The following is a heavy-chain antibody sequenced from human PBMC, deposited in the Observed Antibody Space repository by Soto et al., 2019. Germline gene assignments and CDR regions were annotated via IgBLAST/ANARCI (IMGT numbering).Heavy chain of an antibody. Sequence: GGTLRLTCAASGFTFSSYSMNWVRQAPGKGLEWVSSISSSSSYIYYAYSVKDRFTISRDNAKNLLYLHMNRLRADDTAGYYREGDRRVGPYYYYYIDVWGKGATVTVSS. CDR3: EGDRRVGPYYYYYIDV. D-gene: IGHD1-26*01. CDR1: GFTFSSYS. CDR2: ISSSSSYI. V-gene: IGHV3-21*01. J-gene: IGHJ6*03.